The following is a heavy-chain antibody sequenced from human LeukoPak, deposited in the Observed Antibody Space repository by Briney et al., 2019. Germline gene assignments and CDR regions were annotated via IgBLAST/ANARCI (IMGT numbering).Heavy chain of an antibody. D-gene: IGHD2/OR15-2a*01. CDR1: GFTFSSYE. CDR2: ISSSGSTI. CDR3: ARDGPRISSTDYYYGMDV. J-gene: IGHJ6*04. V-gene: IGHV3-48*03. Sequence: GGSLRLSCAASGFTFSSYEMNWVRQAPGKGLERVSYISSSGSTIYYADSVKGRFTISRDNAKNSLYLQMNSLRAEDTAVYYCARDGPRISSTDYYYGMDVWGKGTTVTVSS.